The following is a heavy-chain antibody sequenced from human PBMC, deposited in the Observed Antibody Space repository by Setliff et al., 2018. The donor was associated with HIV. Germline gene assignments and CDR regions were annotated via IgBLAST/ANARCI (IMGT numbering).Heavy chain of an antibody. Sequence: SVKVSCKASGGTFSRYAISWVRQAPGQGLEWMGGIIPILGIANYAQKFQGRVTITADKSTSTAYMDLSSLRSEDTAVCYCARGSSGYYPNWYFDLWGRGTLVTVSS. CDR1: GGTFSRYA. J-gene: IGHJ2*01. D-gene: IGHD3-22*01. V-gene: IGHV1-69*10. CDR3: ARGSSGYYPNWYFDL. CDR2: IIPILGIA.